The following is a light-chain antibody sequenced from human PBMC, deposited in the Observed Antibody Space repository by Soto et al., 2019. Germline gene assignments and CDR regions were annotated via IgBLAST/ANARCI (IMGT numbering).Light chain of an antibody. CDR3: QQYYSYSWT. J-gene: IGKJ1*01. Sequence: DIQMTQSPSTLSASVGDRVTITCRASQSISSWLAWYQQKPGTAPKLLIYKASSLESGVPSRFSGSGSVTEFALNISSLQLDDFATYYCQQYYSYSWTFGQGTKVEIK. CDR2: KAS. V-gene: IGKV1-5*03. CDR1: QSISSW.